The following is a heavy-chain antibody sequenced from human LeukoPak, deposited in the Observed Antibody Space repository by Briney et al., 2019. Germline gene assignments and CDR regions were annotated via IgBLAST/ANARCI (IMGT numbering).Heavy chain of an antibody. V-gene: IGHV3-73*01. CDR1: GFPFSCSA. J-gene: IGHJ4*02. CDR3: TKIAVAGKGY. Sequence: GGSLRLSFAASGFPFSCSAMHWVRPASGKGLEWVGRIRSKANSYATAYAASVKGRFTISRDDSKNTAYLQMNSLKTEDTAVYYCTKIAVAGKGYWGQGTLVTVSS. CDR2: IRSKANSYAT. D-gene: IGHD6-19*01.